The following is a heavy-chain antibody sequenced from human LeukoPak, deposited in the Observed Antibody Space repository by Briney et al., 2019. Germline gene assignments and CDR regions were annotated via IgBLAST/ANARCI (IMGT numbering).Heavy chain of an antibody. Sequence: GESLKISCKGSGYSFTSYWIGWVRQMPGKGPEWMGIIYPGDSDTRYSPSFQGQVTTSADKSISTAYLQWSRLKASDTAMYYCARLVEVAGRLDYWGQGTPVIVSS. J-gene: IGHJ4*02. CDR2: IYPGDSDT. V-gene: IGHV5-51*01. CDR3: ARLVEVAGRLDY. D-gene: IGHD6-19*01. CDR1: GYSFTSYW.